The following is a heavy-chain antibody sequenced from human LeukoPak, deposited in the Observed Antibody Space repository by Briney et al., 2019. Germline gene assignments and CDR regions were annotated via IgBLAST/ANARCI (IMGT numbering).Heavy chain of an antibody. CDR3: IRSRSGSYGYFDY. D-gene: IGHD3-10*01. J-gene: IGHJ4*02. CDR2: ISPDGSST. V-gene: IGHV3-74*01. Sequence: GGSLRLSCAASGFTFSNYWMHWVRQAPGKGLAWVSRISPDGSSTSYGDSVKGRFTISRDNAKNTVYLQMNSLRAEDTAVYYCIRSRSGSYGYFDYWGQGTLVTVSS. CDR1: GFTFSNYW.